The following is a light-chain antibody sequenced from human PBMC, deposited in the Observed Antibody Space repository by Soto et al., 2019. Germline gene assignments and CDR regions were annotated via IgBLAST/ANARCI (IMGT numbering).Light chain of an antibody. CDR1: QSVSSSY. J-gene: IGKJ4*01. Sequence: EIVLNLSLGALPLSQGERATLYCRASQSVSSSYLAWYQQKPGQAPRLLIYSTSNRATGIPARFSGSGSGTDFTLTISSLEPEDFAVYYCQQRSNWPLLT. V-gene: IGKV3-11*01. CDR3: QQRSNWPLLT. CDR2: STS.